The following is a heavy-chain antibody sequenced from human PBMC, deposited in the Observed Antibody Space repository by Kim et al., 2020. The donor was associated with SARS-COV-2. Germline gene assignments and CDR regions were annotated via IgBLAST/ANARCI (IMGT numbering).Heavy chain of an antibody. V-gene: IGHV3-11*01. J-gene: IGHJ5*02. D-gene: IGHD3-16*01. Sequence: YADSVKGRVTSSRDNDKNSLVLQMNSRRAEDTAVYYCARDGHQRGPDLDRWGQGTLVTVSS. CDR3: ARDGHQRGPDLDR.